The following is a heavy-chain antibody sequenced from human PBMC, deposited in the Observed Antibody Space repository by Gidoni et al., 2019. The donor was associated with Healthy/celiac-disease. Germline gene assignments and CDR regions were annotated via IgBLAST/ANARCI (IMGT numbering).Heavy chain of an antibody. V-gene: IGHV4-31*03. CDR3: ARDQVAIYAFDI. CDR2: IYYSGST. J-gene: IGHJ3*02. Sequence: QVQLQESGPGLVKPSQTLSLTCTVSVGSISSGGYYWSWIRQHPGKGLEWIGYIYYSGSTYCNPSLKSRVTISVDTSKNQFSLKLSSVTAADTAVYYCARDQVAIYAFDIWGQGTMVTVSS. D-gene: IGHD3-3*02. CDR1: VGSISSGGYY.